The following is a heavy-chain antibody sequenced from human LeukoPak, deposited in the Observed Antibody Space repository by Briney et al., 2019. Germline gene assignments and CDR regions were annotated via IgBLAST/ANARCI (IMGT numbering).Heavy chain of an antibody. J-gene: IGHJ4*02. V-gene: IGHV4-34*01. CDR2: INHSGST. CDR1: GGSFSGYY. CDR3: ARGPRQRSEFDY. D-gene: IGHD1-1*01. Sequence: PSETLSLTCAVYGGSFSGYYWSWIRQPPGKGLEWIGEINHSGSTNYNPSLKSRVTISVDTSKNQFSLKLSSVTAADTAVYYCARGPRQRSEFDYWGQGTLVTVSS.